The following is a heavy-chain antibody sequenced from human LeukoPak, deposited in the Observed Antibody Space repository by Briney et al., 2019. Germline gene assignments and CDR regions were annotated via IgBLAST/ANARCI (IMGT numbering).Heavy chain of an antibody. CDR3: ARVPSSGWLFDY. V-gene: IGHV3-43*01. J-gene: IGHJ4*02. D-gene: IGHD6-19*01. Sequence: GGSLRLSCAASGFTFDDYTMHWVRQAPGKGLEWVSLISWDGGSTYYADSVKGRFTISRDNSKNTLYLQMNSLRAEDTAVYYCARVPSSGWLFDYWGQGTLVTVSS. CDR2: ISWDGGST. CDR1: GFTFDDYT.